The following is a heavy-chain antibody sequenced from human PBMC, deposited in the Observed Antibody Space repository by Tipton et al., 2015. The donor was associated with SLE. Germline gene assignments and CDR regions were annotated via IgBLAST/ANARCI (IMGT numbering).Heavy chain of an antibody. CDR1: GDSINNHF. CDR3: ARMGLADSSGFHRWDYFDS. D-gene: IGHD3-22*01. Sequence: LRLSCTVSGDSINNHFGSWIRQSPGKGLEWIGYIYYTGSTNYNPSLKSRVTISVDTSKNQFSLELKSVTAADTAVYYCARMGLADSSGFHRWDYFDSWGQGTLVSASS. CDR2: IYYTGST. V-gene: IGHV4-59*11. J-gene: IGHJ4*02.